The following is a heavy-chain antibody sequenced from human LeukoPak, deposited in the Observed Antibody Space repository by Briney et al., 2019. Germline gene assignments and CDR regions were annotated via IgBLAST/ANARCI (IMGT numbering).Heavy chain of an antibody. CDR2: IKYDGTEK. D-gene: IGHD6-6*01. V-gene: IGHV3-7*01. Sequence: GGSLRLSCAASGFTFSSYWMIWVRQAPGKGLEWVAKIKYDGTEKYYVDSVRGRFTIARDNAKNSLYLQMNSLRVEDTAVYYCARGGAARPDFWGQGTLVTVSS. J-gene: IGHJ4*02. CDR3: ARGGAARPDF. CDR1: GFTFSSYW.